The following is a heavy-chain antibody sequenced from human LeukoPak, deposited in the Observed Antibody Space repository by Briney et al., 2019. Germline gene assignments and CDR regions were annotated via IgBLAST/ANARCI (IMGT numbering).Heavy chain of an antibody. CDR2: ISYDGSNK. Sequence: PGGSLRLSCAASGFTFSSYGMHWVRQAPGKGLEWVAVISYDGSNKYYADSVKGRFTISRDNSKNTLYLQMNSLRAEDTAVYYCAKGSQLWARGYYYGMDVWGQGTTVTVSS. J-gene: IGHJ6*02. V-gene: IGHV3-30*18. CDR3: AKGSQLWARGYYYGMDV. D-gene: IGHD5-18*01. CDR1: GFTFSSYG.